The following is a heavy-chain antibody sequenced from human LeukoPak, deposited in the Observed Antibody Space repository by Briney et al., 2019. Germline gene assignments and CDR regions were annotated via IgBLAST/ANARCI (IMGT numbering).Heavy chain of an antibody. Sequence: GGSLRLSCAASGLTFSSYSMNWVRQAPGKGLEWVSSISSSSYIYYADSVKGRFTISRDNAKNSLYLQMNSLRAEDTAVYYCARQLTIGYYMDVWGKGTTVTVSS. J-gene: IGHJ6*03. CDR3: ARQLTIGYYMDV. D-gene: IGHD3-3*01. V-gene: IGHV3-21*01. CDR1: GLTFSSYS. CDR2: ISSSSYI.